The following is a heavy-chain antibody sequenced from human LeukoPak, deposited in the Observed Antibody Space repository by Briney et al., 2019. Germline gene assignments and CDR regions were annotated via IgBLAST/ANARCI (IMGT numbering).Heavy chain of an antibody. J-gene: IGHJ6*03. V-gene: IGHV3-48*01. CDR1: GFTFSSYS. CDR2: ISGRSTTI. Sequence: PGGSLRLSCVVSGFTFSSYSMNWVRQAPGKGLEWISYISGRSTTISHAESVRGRFTVSRDNGKKSVYLQMNTVRVEDTAVYYCATRITMVRGPTDQYYMDVWGKGTTVTVS. CDR3: ATRITMVRGPTDQYYMDV. D-gene: IGHD3-10*01.